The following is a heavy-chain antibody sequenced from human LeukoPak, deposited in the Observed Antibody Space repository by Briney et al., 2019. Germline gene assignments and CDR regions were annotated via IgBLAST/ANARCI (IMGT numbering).Heavy chain of an antibody. V-gene: IGHV4-39*07. CDR3: ARYRTTMVRGVIIRGWFDP. Sequence: PSETLSLTCIVSDGSISSSSYYWGWIRQPPGKGLEWIANIYYSGSTYYNPSLKSRVTISVDTSKNHFSLKLSSVTAADTAVYYCARYRTTMVRGVIIRGWFDPWGQGTLVTVSS. J-gene: IGHJ5*02. D-gene: IGHD3-10*01. CDR1: DGSISSSSYY. CDR2: IYYSGST.